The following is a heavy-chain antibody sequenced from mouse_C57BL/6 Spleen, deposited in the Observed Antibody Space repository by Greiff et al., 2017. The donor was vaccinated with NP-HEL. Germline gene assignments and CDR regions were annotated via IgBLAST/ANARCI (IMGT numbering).Heavy chain of an antibody. J-gene: IGHJ1*03. CDR3: ARHLYDYDGNFDV. CDR2: ISNGGGST. V-gene: IGHV5-12*01. CDR1: GFTFSDYY. Sequence: EVKLVESGGGLVQPGGSLKLSCAASGFTFSDYYMYWVRQTPEKRLEWVAYISNGGGSTYYPDTVKGRFTISRANAKNTLYLQMSRLTSENTAMYYGARHLYDYDGNFDVWGTGTTVTVSS. D-gene: IGHD2-4*01.